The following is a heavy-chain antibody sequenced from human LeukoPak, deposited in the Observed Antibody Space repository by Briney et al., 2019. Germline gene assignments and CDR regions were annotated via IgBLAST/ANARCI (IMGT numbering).Heavy chain of an antibody. CDR2: TLSGGVIT. CDR3: VKKFASGAYPYDY. J-gene: IGHJ4*02. V-gene: IGHV3-64*05. CDR1: GFTFSPSP. D-gene: IGHD3-10*01. Sequence: PGGSLRLSCLASGFTFSPSPIQWVRQAPGSRFEYASCTLSGGVITAYADSVQGTFIISRDNSKNTLYVQMSSLRVEDTAVYYCVKKFASGAYPYDYWGQGILVTVSS.